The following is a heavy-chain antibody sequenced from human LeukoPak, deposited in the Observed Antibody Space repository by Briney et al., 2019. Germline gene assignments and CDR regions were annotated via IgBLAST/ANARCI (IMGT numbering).Heavy chain of an antibody. CDR2: ISWRGGST. CDR3: AKVGECSSTSCYTTYYYYMDV. CDR1: GFTFNRFA. V-gene: IGHV3-23*01. Sequence: GSLRPSWAAPGFTFNRFAMSWVRPAPGEGLGWVSAISWRGGSTYYADSVKGRFTISRDNSKNTLYLQMNSLRAEDTAVYYCAKVGECSSTSCYTTYYYYMDVWGKGTTVTVSS. J-gene: IGHJ6*03. D-gene: IGHD2-2*02.